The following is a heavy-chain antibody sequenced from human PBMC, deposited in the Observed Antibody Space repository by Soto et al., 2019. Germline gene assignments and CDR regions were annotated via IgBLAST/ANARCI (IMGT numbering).Heavy chain of an antibody. CDR3: VRGTGYLVLSDN. D-gene: IGHD3-9*01. CDR2: LWADGSRQ. CDR1: GFAFSADA. Sequence: QVQLVESGGGVIQPGKSLRLSCAASGFAFSADAMHWVRQAPGTGLEWVAVLWADGSRQFYLDSVKGRFSISRDNSKNTLYLQMNHLRIDDMAMYFCVRGTGYLVLSDNWGQGTLVSVSS. V-gene: IGHV3-33*01. J-gene: IGHJ4*02.